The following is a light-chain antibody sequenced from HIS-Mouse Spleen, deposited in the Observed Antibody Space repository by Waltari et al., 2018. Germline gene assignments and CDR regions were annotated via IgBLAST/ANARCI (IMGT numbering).Light chain of an antibody. CDR3: MQDLQTPLT. V-gene: IGKV2-28*01. CDR2: LGS. CDR1: QRPLHSNGYNY. J-gene: IGKJ4*02. Sequence: IVMTQYPLSLRVSPGEPASISCRSRQRPLHSNGYNYLDWYLQKPGQAPQLLIYLGSNRATGVPARFSGSGSGTDFTLKISRVEAEDVGVYYCMQDLQTPLTFGGGTKVEIK.